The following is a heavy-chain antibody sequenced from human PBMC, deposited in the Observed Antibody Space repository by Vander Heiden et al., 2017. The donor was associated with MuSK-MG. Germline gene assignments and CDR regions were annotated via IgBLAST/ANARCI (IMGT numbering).Heavy chain of an antibody. Sequence: QVQLQESGPGLVKPSETLSLTCTVSGYSISSGYYWGWIRQPPGKGREWIGSIYHSGSTYYNPSLKSRVTISVDTSKNQFSLKLSSVTAADTAVYYCARAGGDYDTHWFDPWGQGTLVTVSS. CDR3: ARAGGDYDTHWFDP. CDR1: GYSISSGYY. V-gene: IGHV4-38-2*02. CDR2: IYHSGST. D-gene: IGHD2-21*02. J-gene: IGHJ5*02.